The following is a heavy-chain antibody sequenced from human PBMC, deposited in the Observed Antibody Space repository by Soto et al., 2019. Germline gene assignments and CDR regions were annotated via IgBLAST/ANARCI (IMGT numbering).Heavy chain of an antibody. CDR2: ISYSGST. Sequence: SETMSVTCTVAGGSFSSSICFWAWIRQPPGKGLEWIGSISYSGSTYYNPSLKSRVTISVDTSKNQFSVKLNSVTAADTAVYYCASTGRFAAIELWWFDPWGRGTLVTVSS. J-gene: IGHJ5*02. CDR1: GGSFSSSICF. CDR3: ASTGRFAAIELWWFDP. V-gene: IGHV4-39*01. D-gene: IGHD2-2*01.